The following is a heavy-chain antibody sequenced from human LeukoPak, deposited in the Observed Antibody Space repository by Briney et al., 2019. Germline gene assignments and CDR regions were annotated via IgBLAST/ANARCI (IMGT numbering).Heavy chain of an antibody. CDR2: ISAYNGNT. Sequence: ASVKVSCKASGYTFTSYAITWVRQAPGQGLEWLGWISAYNGNTNYAQKFQGRVTMTTETSTSTAYMELGSLGSDETAVYYCARVDLLTGYYFFDYWGQGTLVTVSS. CDR3: ARVDLLTGYYFFDY. J-gene: IGHJ4*02. V-gene: IGHV1-18*01. D-gene: IGHD3-9*01. CDR1: GYTFTSYA.